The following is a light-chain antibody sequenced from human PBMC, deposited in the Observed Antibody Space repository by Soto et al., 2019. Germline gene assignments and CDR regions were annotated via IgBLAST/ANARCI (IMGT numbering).Light chain of an antibody. CDR2: AAS. Sequence: DIQMTQSPSSLSASVGDRVTITCRASQSISSYLNWYQQKPGKAPKLLIYAASSLQSGVPSRISGSGSGTDFTLTISSLQPEDFATYYCQQSYCTLWTFGQGTKVEIK. J-gene: IGKJ1*01. V-gene: IGKV1-39*01. CDR3: QQSYCTLWT. CDR1: QSISSY.